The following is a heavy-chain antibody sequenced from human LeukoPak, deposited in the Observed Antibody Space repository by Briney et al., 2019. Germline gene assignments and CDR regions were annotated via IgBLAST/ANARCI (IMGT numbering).Heavy chain of an antibody. CDR1: GFTFSSYG. V-gene: IGHV3-30*18. CDR2: ISYDGSNK. J-gene: IGHJ4*02. CDR3: AKVERGYSSL. Sequence: GSLRLSCAASGFTFSSYGMHWVRQAPGKGLEWVAVISYDGSNKYYADSVKGRFTISRDNSKNTLYLQMNSLRAEDTAVYYCAKVERGYSSLWGQGTLVTVSS. D-gene: IGHD6-19*01.